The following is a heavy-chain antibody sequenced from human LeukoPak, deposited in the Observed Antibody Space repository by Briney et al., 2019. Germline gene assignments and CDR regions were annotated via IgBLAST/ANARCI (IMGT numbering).Heavy chain of an antibody. D-gene: IGHD4-17*01. V-gene: IGHV3-21*01. CDR3: ARLLGAYGDYGGYFDY. CDR2: ISSSSTYI. CDR1: GFTFSSYA. J-gene: IGHJ4*02. Sequence: PGGSLRLSCAASGFTFSSYAMDWVRQAPGKGLEWVSSISSSSTYIYYADSMKGRFTISRDNAKNSLYLQMNSLRAEDTAVYYCARLLGAYGDYGGYFDYWGQGTLVTVSS.